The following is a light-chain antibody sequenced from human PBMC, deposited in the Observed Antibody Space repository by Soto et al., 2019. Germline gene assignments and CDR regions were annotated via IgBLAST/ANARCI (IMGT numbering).Light chain of an antibody. CDR1: QSISKW. Sequence: DIQMTQSPSTLSSSFGDRVTITCRASQSISKWLAWYQQKPGKAPKLLMYDVSSLESGVPSRFSGSGSGTEFTLTISSIKSDDFATYYCQQYHSYRTFGQGTKVDIK. CDR3: QQYHSYRT. CDR2: DVS. V-gene: IGKV1-5*01. J-gene: IGKJ1*01.